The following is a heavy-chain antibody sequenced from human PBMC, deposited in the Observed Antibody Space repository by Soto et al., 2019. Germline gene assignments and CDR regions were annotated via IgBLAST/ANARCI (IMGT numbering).Heavy chain of an antibody. Sequence: SVKVSCKTSGGTFSSYAISWVRQAPGQGLEWMGGIIPIFGTANYAQKFQGRVTITADKSTSTAYMELSSLRSEDTAVYYCARAFYDSSGYSVFFDYWGQGTLVTVSS. CDR1: GGTFSSYA. CDR3: ARAFYDSSGYSVFFDY. CDR2: IIPIFGTA. V-gene: IGHV1-69*06. J-gene: IGHJ4*02. D-gene: IGHD3-22*01.